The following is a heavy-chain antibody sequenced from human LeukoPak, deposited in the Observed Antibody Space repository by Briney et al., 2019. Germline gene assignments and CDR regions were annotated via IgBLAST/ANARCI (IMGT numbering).Heavy chain of an antibody. Sequence: AGGSLRLSCAASGFTFSSYSMNWVRQAPGKGLEWVSSISSISSYIYYADSVKGRFTISRDNAKNSLYLQMNSLRAEDTAVYYCARTSIAAAGTNDYWGQGTLVTVSS. CDR1: GFTFSSYS. CDR2: ISSISSYI. J-gene: IGHJ4*02. V-gene: IGHV3-21*01. CDR3: ARTSIAAAGTNDY. D-gene: IGHD6-13*01.